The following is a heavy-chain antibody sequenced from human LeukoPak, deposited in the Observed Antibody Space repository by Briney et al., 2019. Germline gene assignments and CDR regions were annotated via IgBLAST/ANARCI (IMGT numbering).Heavy chain of an antibody. J-gene: IGHJ6*03. CDR3: ARDPYSGSYSDYYYYMDV. Sequence: KAGGSLRLSCAASAFSFSNYNMNWVRQAPGKGLEWVSSITSSGSYIYYADSVKGRFTISRDNAKNSLYLQLNSLRAEDTAVYYCARDPYSGSYSDYYYYMDVWGKGTTVTVSS. D-gene: IGHD1-26*01. V-gene: IGHV3-21*01. CDR2: ITSSGSYI. CDR1: AFSFSNYN.